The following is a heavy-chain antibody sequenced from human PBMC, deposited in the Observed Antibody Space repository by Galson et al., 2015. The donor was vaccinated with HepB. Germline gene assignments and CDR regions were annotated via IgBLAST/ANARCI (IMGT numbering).Heavy chain of an antibody. J-gene: IGHJ3*02. CDR1: GFTFSSYA. CDR2: ISYDGSNK. Sequence: SLRLSCAASGFTFSSYAMHWVRQAPGKGLEWVAVISYDGSNKYYADSVKGRFTISRDNSKNTLYLQMNSLRAEDTAVYYCARVESSSGWYFDAFDIWGQGTMVTVSS. CDR3: ARVESSSGWYFDAFDI. D-gene: IGHD6-19*01. V-gene: IGHV3-30-3*01.